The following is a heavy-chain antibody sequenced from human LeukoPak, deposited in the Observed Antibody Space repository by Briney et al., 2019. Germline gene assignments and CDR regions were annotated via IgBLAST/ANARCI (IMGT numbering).Heavy chain of an antibody. J-gene: IGHJ4*02. CDR3: ARDGLAAMGIN. D-gene: IGHD5-18*01. CDR2: ISYDRSNK. CDR1: GFTFSSYA. V-gene: IGHV3-30-3*01. Sequence: PGRSLRLSCAASGFTFSSYAMHWVRQAPGKGLEWVAVISYDRSNKYYADSVKGRFTISRDNSKNTLYLQMNSLRAEDTAVYYCARDGLAAMGINWGQGTLVTVSS.